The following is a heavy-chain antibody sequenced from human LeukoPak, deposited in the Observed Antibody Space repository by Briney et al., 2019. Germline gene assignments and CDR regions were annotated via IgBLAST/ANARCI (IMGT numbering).Heavy chain of an antibody. CDR3: ARVRTRDGYRFAPITY. Sequence: PGRSLRLSCAASGFTFSSYAMHWVRQAPGQGLEWMGWINPNSGGTNYAQKFQGRVTMTRDTSISTAYMELSRLRSDDTAVYYCARVRTRDGYRFAPITYWGQGTLVTVSS. CDR1: GFTFSSYA. D-gene: IGHD5-24*01. CDR2: INPNSGGT. J-gene: IGHJ4*02. V-gene: IGHV1-2*02.